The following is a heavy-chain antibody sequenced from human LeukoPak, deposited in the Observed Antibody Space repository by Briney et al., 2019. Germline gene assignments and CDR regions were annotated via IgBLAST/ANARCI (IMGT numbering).Heavy chain of an antibody. J-gene: IGHJ5*02. CDR3: AKALVSGNTWPARWFDP. CDR1: GFTFSSYA. D-gene: IGHD5/OR15-5a*01. V-gene: IGHV3-23*01. CDR2: ISGSGGST. Sequence: PGGSLRPSCAASGFTFSSYAVSWVRQAPGKGLEWVSTISGSGGSTYYADSVKGRFTISRDNSKNTSHLQMNSLRAEDTAVYYCAKALVSGNTWPARWFDPWGQGTLVTVSS.